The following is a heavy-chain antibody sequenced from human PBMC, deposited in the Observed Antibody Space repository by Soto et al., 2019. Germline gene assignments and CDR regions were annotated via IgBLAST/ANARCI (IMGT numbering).Heavy chain of an antibody. CDR3: ARGAHPGYYYYYMDV. CDR2: INHSGST. V-gene: IGHV4-34*01. CDR1: GGSFSGYY. D-gene: IGHD1-1*01. Sequence: PSETLSLTCAVYGGSFSGYYWSWIRQPPGKGLEWIGEINHSGSTNYNPSLKSRVTISVDTSKNQFSLKLSSVTAADTAVYYCARGAHPGYYYYYMDVWGKGTTVNVSS. J-gene: IGHJ6*03.